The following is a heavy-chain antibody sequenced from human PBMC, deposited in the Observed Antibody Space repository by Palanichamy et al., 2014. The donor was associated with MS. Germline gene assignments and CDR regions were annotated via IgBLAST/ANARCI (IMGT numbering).Heavy chain of an antibody. D-gene: IGHD4-17*01. CDR3: ARDTVTLYYYYYGMDV. J-gene: IGHJ6*02. V-gene: IGHV3-21*01. CDR1: GFTFSTYS. CDR2: IGSSNSYI. Sequence: EVQLVGSLGEGRGQAWGVPSRLSCAASGFTFSTYSMNWVRQAPGKGLEWVSSIGSSNSYIYYADSVKGRFTISRDNAKNSLYLQMNSLRADDTAVYYCARDTVTLYYYYYGMDVWGQGTTVTVSS.